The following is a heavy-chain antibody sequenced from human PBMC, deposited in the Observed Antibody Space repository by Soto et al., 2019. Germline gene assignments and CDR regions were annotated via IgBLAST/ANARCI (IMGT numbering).Heavy chain of an antibody. V-gene: IGHV3-33*01. Sequence: QVQLVESGGGVVQPGTSLRLSCTASGFTFSSYGMHWVRQAPGKGLEWVAAIWYDGSKTYYLDTVRGRFTISRDDSKKTLYLQMNSLRVEDTALYYCARDIGVTDYRLAHWGQGTPVTVSS. CDR1: GFTFSSYG. J-gene: IGHJ4*02. CDR2: IWYDGSKT. CDR3: ARDIGVTDYRLAH. D-gene: IGHD2-21*02.